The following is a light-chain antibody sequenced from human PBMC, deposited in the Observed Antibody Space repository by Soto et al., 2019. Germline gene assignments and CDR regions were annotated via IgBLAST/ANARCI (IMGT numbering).Light chain of an antibody. V-gene: IGKV3-15*01. CDR3: KQYNSWPPIT. J-gene: IGKJ5*01. CDR1: ESVGST. CDR2: GAS. Sequence: VMTHSPATLSVSPGERATLSCRASESVGSTLAWYQQRPGQAPRLVIYGASTRATGIPARLSGGGSGPEFTLTISSLQSEDLAVYYCKQYNSWPPITFGQRTRLEI.